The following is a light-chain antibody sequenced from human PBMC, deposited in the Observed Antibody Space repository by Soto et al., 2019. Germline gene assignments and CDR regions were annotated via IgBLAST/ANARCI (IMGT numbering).Light chain of an antibody. CDR2: AAS. CDR1: QAISTW. V-gene: IGKV1D-12*01. Sequence: DIQMTQSTSSVSASVGDRVTITCRASQAISTWLAWYQQKPGKAPKLLIYAASNLQTGVPSRFSGSGSGTDFTRTISSLQPEDFATYYCQQANSFPRTLGQGTKVEIK. CDR3: QQANSFPRT. J-gene: IGKJ1*01.